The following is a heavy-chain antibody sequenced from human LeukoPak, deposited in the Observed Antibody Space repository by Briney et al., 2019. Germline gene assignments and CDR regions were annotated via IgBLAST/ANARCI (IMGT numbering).Heavy chain of an antibody. J-gene: IGHJ3*02. CDR3: ARYQGMATVRGSDAFDI. CDR2: IIPILGIA. Sequence: ASVKVSCKASGGTFSSYAISWVRQAPGQGLEWMGRIIPILGIANYAQKFQGRVTITADKSTSTAYMELSSLRSEDTAVYYCARYQGMATVRGSDAFDIWGQGTMVTVSS. D-gene: IGHD5-24*01. CDR1: GGTFSSYA. V-gene: IGHV1-69*10.